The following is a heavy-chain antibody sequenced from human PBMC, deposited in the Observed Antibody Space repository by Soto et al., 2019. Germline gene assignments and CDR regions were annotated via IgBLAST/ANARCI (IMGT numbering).Heavy chain of an antibody. CDR1: GLTGNSYG. CDR2: ISSSSSTI. D-gene: IGHD3-3*01. Sequence: RSLRPSCATSGLTGNSYGLDWRRQATKKGLEWVSYISSSSSTIYYADSVKGRFTISRDNAKNSLYLQMNSLRDEDTAVYYCARESRFLEWLSLNWFDPWGQGTLVTVSS. J-gene: IGHJ5*02. CDR3: ARESRFLEWLSLNWFDP. V-gene: IGHV3-48*02.